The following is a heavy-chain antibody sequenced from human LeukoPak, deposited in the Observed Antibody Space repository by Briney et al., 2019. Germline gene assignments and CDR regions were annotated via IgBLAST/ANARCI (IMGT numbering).Heavy chain of an antibody. CDR3: ARVTYCSSTSCYRDAFDI. CDR2: TYYRSKWYN. Sequence: SQTLTLTCAISGDSVSSNSAAWNWIRQSPSRGLEWLGRTYYRSKWYNDYAVSVKSRITINPVTSKNQFSLQLNSVTPEDTAVYYCARVTYCSSTSCYRDAFDIWGQGTMVTVSS. V-gene: IGHV6-1*01. CDR1: GDSVSSNSAA. J-gene: IGHJ3*02. D-gene: IGHD2-2*02.